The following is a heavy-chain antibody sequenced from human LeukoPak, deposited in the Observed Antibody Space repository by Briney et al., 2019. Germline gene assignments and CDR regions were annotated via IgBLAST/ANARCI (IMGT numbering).Heavy chain of an antibody. CDR2: ITGSGVST. CDR1: GFTFSNYG. Sequence: GGSLRLSCAASGFTFSNYGMSWVRQAPGKGLEWVLAITGSGVSTYYADSVKGRFAISRDNSKNTLYLQMNSLRAEDTAVYYCAKVVVGASYFDYWGQGTLVTVSS. V-gene: IGHV3-23*01. D-gene: IGHD1-26*01. CDR3: AKVVVGASYFDY. J-gene: IGHJ4*02.